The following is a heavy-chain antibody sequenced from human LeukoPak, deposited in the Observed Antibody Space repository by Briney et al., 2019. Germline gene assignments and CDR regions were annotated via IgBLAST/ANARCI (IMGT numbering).Heavy chain of an antibody. CDR2: IYYSGST. D-gene: IGHD1-26*01. CDR1: GGSISSSSYY. CDR3: ARQSGSLAWFDP. V-gene: IGHV4-39*01. J-gene: IGHJ5*02. Sequence: PSETLSLTCTVSGGSISSSSYYWGWIRQPPGKGLEWIGSIYYSGSTYYNPSLKSRVTISVDTSKNQFSLKLSSVTAADTAVYYCARQSGSLAWFDPWGQGTLVTVSS.